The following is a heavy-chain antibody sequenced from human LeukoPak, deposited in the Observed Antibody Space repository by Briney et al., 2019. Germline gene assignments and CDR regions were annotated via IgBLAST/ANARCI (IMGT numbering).Heavy chain of an antibody. D-gene: IGHD3-3*01. CDR2: IYGRAST. J-gene: IGHJ4*02. Sequence: SETLSLTCAVSGYSLWKNYYWGWIRPSPGKGLEWIGRIYGRASTSYNPSLMNRVTIAVDTSKNHFSLQLTSVTAADTAVYYCARYDSRGSASTKFDYWGPGIQVTVSS. CDR1: GYSLWKNYY. V-gene: IGHV4-38-2*01. CDR3: ARYDSRGSASTKFDY.